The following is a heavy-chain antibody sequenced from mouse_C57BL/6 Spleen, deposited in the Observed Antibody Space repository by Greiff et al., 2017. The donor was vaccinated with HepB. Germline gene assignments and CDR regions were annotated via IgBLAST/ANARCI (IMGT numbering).Heavy chain of an antibody. CDR2: IHPNSGST. CDR1: GYTFTSYW. Sequence: QVQLQQPGAELVKPGASVKLSCKASGYTFTSYWMHWVKQRPGQGLEWIGMIHPNSGSTNYNEKFKSKATLTVDKSSSTAYMQLSSLTSEDSAVYYCARGCYKNYVGYWGQGTTLTVSS. D-gene: IGHD1-3*01. V-gene: IGHV1-64*01. J-gene: IGHJ2*01. CDR3: ARGCYKNYVGY.